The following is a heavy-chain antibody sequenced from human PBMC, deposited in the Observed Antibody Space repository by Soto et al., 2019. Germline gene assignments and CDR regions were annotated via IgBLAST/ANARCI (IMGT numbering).Heavy chain of an antibody. Sequence: GSLRLSCAVSGFTFSSYDLHFFRQSPFKWLEWVAVILYDGSNKYYAASVKGRFTISRDKSKNTLYLQMNSLRIEDTAVYYCARVTVVPAAIPHELRNWYFDLWGRGTLVTVS. V-gene: IGHV3-30-3*01. D-gene: IGHD2-2*02. CDR2: ILYDGSNK. J-gene: IGHJ2*01. CDR1: GFTFSSYD. CDR3: ARVTVVPAAIPHELRNWYFDL.